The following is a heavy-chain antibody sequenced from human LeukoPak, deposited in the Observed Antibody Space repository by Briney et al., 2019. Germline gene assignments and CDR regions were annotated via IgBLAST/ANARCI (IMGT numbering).Heavy chain of an antibody. CDR2: INHSGST. J-gene: IGHJ4*02. CDR1: GGSFSGYY. CDR3: ARLKLLWLGELLLKPTGYFDY. Sequence: SETLSLTCAVYGGSFSGYYWSWIRQPPGKGLEWIGEINHSGSTNYNPSLKSRVTISVDTSKNQFSLKLSSVTAADTAVYYCARLKLLWLGELLLKPTGYFDYWGQGTLVTISS. V-gene: IGHV4-34*01. D-gene: IGHD3-10*01.